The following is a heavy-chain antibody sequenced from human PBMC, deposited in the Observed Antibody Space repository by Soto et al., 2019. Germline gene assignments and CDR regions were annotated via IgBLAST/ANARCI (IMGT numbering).Heavy chain of an antibody. CDR2: IYHSGST. CDR1: GGSISSSNW. D-gene: IGHD3-22*01. CDR3: ARANYDSSGYYFDY. V-gene: IGHV4-4*02. J-gene: IGHJ4*02. Sequence: QVQLHESGPGLVKPSGTLSLTCAVSGGSISSSNWWNWVRQPPGKGLEWIGQIYHSGSTNYNPSPKSRVTISLDKSKHQVSLKLTSVTAADTAVYYCARANYDSSGYYFDYWGQGTLVTVSS.